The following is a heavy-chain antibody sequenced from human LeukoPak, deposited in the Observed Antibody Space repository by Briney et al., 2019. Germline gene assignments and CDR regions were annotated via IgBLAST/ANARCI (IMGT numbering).Heavy chain of an antibody. CDR3: AKDRGSVGRTPPDY. D-gene: IGHD1-14*01. CDR2: ISGSGGST. Sequence: PVGTLRLSCAASGFTFSSYGMTWVRQAPGKGLAWVSAISGSGGSTYYADSVKGRFSISRDNSKNTLYLQINSLRAEDTAVYYCAKDRGSVGRTPPDYWGQGTLVTVSS. CDR1: GFTFSSYG. V-gene: IGHV3-23*01. J-gene: IGHJ4*02.